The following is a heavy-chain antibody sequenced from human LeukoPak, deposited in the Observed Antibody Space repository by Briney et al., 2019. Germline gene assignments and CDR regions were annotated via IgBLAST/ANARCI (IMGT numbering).Heavy chain of an antibody. CDR2: INHSGST. CDR1: GGSFSGYY. Sequence: SETLSLTCAVYGGSFSGYYWSWIRQPPGKGLEWIGEINHSGSTNYNPSLKSRVTISVDTSKNQFSLKLSSVTAADTAVYYCARGSYPHIAAAGNFDYWGQGTLVTVSS. D-gene: IGHD6-13*01. V-gene: IGHV4-34*01. J-gene: IGHJ4*02. CDR3: ARGSYPHIAAAGNFDY.